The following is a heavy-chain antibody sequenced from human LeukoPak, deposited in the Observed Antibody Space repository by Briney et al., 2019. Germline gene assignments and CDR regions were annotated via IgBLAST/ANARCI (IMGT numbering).Heavy chain of an antibody. D-gene: IGHD3-22*01. CDR1: GFTFSSYA. CDR3: AKSGSGYYEYFQH. Sequence: HPGGSLRLSCAASGFTFSSYAMSWVRQAPGKGLEWVSAISGSGGSTYYADSVKGRFTISRDNSKNTLYLQMNSLRAEDTAVYYCAKSGSGYYEYFQHWGQGTLVTVSS. V-gene: IGHV3-23*01. J-gene: IGHJ1*01. CDR2: ISGSGGST.